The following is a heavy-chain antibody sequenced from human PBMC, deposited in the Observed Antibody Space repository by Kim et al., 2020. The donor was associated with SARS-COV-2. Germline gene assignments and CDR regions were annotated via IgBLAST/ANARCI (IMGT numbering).Heavy chain of an antibody. J-gene: IGHJ4*02. CDR3: ARMVAAVGTGLAY. Sequence: GGSLRLSCAASGFSFSIYDMHWVRQVRGKGLEWVATIGTTGNTYYPGSVKGRFIISRENDKNSLYLQMNNLRAGDTAVYYCARMVAAVGTGLAYWGQGTL. CDR1: GFSFSIYD. V-gene: IGHV3-13*04. CDR2: IGTTGNT. D-gene: IGHD6-13*01.